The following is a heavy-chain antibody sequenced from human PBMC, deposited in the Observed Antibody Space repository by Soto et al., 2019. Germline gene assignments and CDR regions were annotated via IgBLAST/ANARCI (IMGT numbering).Heavy chain of an antibody. J-gene: IGHJ4*02. D-gene: IGHD3-10*01. Sequence: ASVKVSCKASGYTFTSYDINWVRQATGQGLEWMGWMNPNSGNTGYAQKFQGRVTMTRNTSISTAYMELSSLRSEDTAVYYCARGRRMVRGVIRHDYFDYWGQGTLVTVSS. CDR2: MNPNSGNT. V-gene: IGHV1-8*01. CDR1: GYTFTSYD. CDR3: ARGRRMVRGVIRHDYFDY.